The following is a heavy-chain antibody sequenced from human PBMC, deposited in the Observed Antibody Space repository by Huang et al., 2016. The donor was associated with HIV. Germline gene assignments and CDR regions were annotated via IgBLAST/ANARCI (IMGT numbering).Heavy chain of an antibody. V-gene: IGHV1-69*01. D-gene: IGHD3-22*01. CDR3: ATVDYYDTSGPQRGYFDN. CDR2: IIPTLGTA. CDR1: GGPFRNFA. Sequence: QVQLVQSGAEVKKPGSSVKVSCKASGGPFRNFAIGWVRQAPGQGLEWMGGIIPTLGTAKYAQKCQGRVTIIADESTSTAYMELSSLRSEDTAVYYCATVDYYDTSGPQRGYFDNWGQGTLVTVSS. J-gene: IGHJ4*02.